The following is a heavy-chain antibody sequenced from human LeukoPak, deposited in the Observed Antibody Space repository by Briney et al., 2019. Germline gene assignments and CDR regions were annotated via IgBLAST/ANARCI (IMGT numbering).Heavy chain of an antibody. V-gene: IGHV4-61*02. J-gene: IGHJ6*04. CDR3: ARDRFTMIDV. Sequence: PSETLSLICTVSGGSISSGSYYWSWIRQPAGKGLEWIGRIYTSGSTNYNPSLKSRVTISVDTSKNQFSLKLSSVTAADTAVYYCARDRFTMIDVWGKGTTVTISS. CDR2: IYTSGST. D-gene: IGHD3-22*01. CDR1: GGSISSGSYY.